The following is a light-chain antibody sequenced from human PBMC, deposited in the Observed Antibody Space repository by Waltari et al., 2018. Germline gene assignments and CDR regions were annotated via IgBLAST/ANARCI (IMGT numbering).Light chain of an antibody. J-gene: IGLJ3*02. CDR2: EVS. Sequence: QSALTQPASVSGSPGQSITISCSGTSSDIGAYKHVSWYQQHPGKAPKLMIYEVSNRPSGVLNRFSGSKSGNTASLTISGLQADDESHYYCTSFTSSATWVFGGGTKVTVL. V-gene: IGLV2-14*01. CDR1: SSDIGAYKH. CDR3: TSFTSSATWV.